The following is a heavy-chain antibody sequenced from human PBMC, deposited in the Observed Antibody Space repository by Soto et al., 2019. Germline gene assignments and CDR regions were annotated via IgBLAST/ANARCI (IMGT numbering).Heavy chain of an antibody. D-gene: IGHD3-10*01. CDR1: GFTFDDYA. V-gene: IGHV3-9*01. CDR3: AKVLAKKESYYYGSGTYYAFDI. CDR2: ISWNSGSI. Sequence: GGSLRLSCAASGFTFDDYAMHWVRQAPGKGLEWVSGISWNSGSIGYADSVKGRFTISRDNAKNSLYLQMNSLRAEDTALYYCAKVLAKKESYYYGSGTYYAFDIWGQGTMVTVSS. J-gene: IGHJ3*02.